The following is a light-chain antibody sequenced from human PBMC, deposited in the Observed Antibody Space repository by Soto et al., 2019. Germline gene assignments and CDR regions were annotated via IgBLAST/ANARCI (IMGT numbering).Light chain of an antibody. V-gene: IGKV1-39*01. CDR1: QSIRSY. Sequence: DSQLTQSPSSLSASVGDRVTITCRASQSIRSYLNWYQQKPGKAPKLLIYAASSLQTGVSSRFSGSGSGTDFTLTISNLQPEDFATYYCQQTSSTPTFGGGSMVDIK. J-gene: IGKJ4*01. CDR3: QQTSSTPT. CDR2: AAS.